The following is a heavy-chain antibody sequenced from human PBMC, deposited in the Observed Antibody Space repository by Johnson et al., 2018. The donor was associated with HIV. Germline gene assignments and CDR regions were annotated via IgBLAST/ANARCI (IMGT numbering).Heavy chain of an antibody. CDR1: GFTISTFW. J-gene: IGHJ3*02. V-gene: IGHV3-74*02. CDR2: ISGDGSSS. D-gene: IGHD6-6*01. Sequence: VQLVESGGGLVQPGGSLRLSCAASGFTISTFWMHWVRQVPGKGLMWVSRISGDGSSSSYADSVKGRFTISRDNAKHTLYLQLNSLRVEDTAIYYCARAQLLADDAFNNWGQGTMVTVSS. CDR3: ARAQLLADDAFNN.